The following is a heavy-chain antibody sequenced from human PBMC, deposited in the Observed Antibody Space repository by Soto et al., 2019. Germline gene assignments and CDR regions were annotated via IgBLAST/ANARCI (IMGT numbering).Heavy chain of an antibody. V-gene: IGHV4-31*03. CDR1: GGSISSGGYY. CDR3: ARTFLYYGGNSGGFDY. Sequence: SETLSLTCTVSGGSISSGGYYWSWIRQHPGKGLEWIGYIYYSGSTYYNPSLKSRVTISVDTSKNQFSLKLSSVTAADTAVYYCARTFLYYGGNSGGFDYWGQGTLVTVSS. CDR2: IYYSGST. J-gene: IGHJ4*02. D-gene: IGHD4-17*01.